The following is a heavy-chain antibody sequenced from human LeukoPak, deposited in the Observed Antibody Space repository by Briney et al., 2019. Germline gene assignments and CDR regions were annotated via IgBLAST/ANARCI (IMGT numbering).Heavy chain of an antibody. CDR1: GFTFSTYG. Sequence: PGGSLRLSCAASGFTFSTYGMHWVRQAPGKGLEWVAVIWYDGSNKYYADSVKGRFTISRDNSKNTLYLQMNSLRAEDTAVYYCVRDNSGSVVRGVLQYWGQGTLVTVSS. V-gene: IGHV3-33*01. D-gene: IGHD3-10*01. CDR3: VRDNSGSVVRGVLQY. CDR2: IWYDGSNK. J-gene: IGHJ4*02.